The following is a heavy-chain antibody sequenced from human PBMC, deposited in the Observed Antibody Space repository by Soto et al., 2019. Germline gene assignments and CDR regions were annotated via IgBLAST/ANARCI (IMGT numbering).Heavy chain of an antibody. Sequence: EVQLLESGGGSVQPGGSLRLSCDASGFTFSDYAMTWVRQAPGKGLEWVSAISGSGDSPKYADSLKGRFNIFRDNSKNTLYLQFNSLRAEATVVYYCARSFSVPARTVGANDFWGQGTLVAVAS. CDR2: ISGSGDSP. D-gene: IGHD1-26*01. V-gene: IGHV3-23*01. CDR1: GFTFSDYA. CDR3: ARSFSVPARTVGANDF. J-gene: IGHJ4*02.